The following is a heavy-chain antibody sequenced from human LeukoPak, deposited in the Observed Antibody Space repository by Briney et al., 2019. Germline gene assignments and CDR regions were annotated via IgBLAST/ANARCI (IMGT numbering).Heavy chain of an antibody. CDR1: GFSFSAYG. CDR3: TRDGEYYDSTGHYDF. D-gene: IGHD3-22*01. Sequence: SGGSLRLSCAASGFSFSAYGIHWVRQAPGKGLEWVAGVTYDGSSKYYADYVKGRFTISRDNSKNTQYLEMNSLRAEDTAVYYCTRDGEYYDSTGHYDFWGQGAQVIVSS. J-gene: IGHJ4*02. V-gene: IGHV3-30*03. CDR2: VTYDGSSK.